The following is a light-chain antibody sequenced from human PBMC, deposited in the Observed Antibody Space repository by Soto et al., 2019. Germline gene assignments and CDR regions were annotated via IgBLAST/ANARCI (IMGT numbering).Light chain of an antibody. V-gene: IGLV3-21*04. CDR1: NIGSKS. J-gene: IGLJ1*01. CDR2: YDS. Sequence: SYELTQPPSVSVAPGKTARITCGGNNIGSKSVHWYQQKPGQAPVLVIYYDSDRPSGIPERFSGSNSGNTATLTISRVEAGDDADYYCQVWDSSSDPLYVFGTGTKVTVL. CDR3: QVWDSSSDPLYV.